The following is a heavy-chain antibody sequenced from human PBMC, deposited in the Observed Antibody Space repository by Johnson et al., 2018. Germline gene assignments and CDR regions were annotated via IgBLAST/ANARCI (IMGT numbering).Heavy chain of an antibody. CDR2: LSTSGAYT. CDR3: AKVGTGDSFDI. V-gene: IGHV3-23*04. Sequence: VQLVESGGGLAQPGGSLRLSCAVSGFTINSYIMTWVRQAPGKGLDWVSTLSTSGAYTYYADSVKGRFTISRDNSKNTRYLQMNSLRAEDTAVYYCAKVGTGDSFDIWGQGTMVPVSS. D-gene: IGHD7-27*01. CDR1: GFTINSYI. J-gene: IGHJ3*02.